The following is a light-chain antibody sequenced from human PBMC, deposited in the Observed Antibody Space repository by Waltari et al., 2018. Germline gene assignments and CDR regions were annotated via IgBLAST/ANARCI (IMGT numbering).Light chain of an antibody. V-gene: IGKV1-39*01. Sequence: DIQLAQSPSSLSASVGDTVTITCRASQSITTALNWYQQRPGQAPRLLIYAASSLPGGVPSRFRGSGSGTVFTLTINGLQPDDFATYYCQDSYSTLSFVFGPGTRVDV. CDR3: QDSYSTLSFV. J-gene: IGKJ3*01. CDR1: QSITTA. CDR2: AAS.